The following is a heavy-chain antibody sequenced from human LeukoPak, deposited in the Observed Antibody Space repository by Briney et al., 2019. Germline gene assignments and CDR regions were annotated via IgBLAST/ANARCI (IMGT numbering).Heavy chain of an antibody. Sequence: GGSLRLSCAASGFTFNNYYMTWIRQAPGKGLEWVLYISSSGGTIYHADSLRGRFTISRDNTKNSLYLQMNNLRAEDTAVYYCARDTSTVLDYWGQGTLVTVSS. V-gene: IGHV3-11*01. CDR1: GFTFNNYY. D-gene: IGHD4-17*01. CDR2: ISSSGGTI. CDR3: ARDTSTVLDY. J-gene: IGHJ4*02.